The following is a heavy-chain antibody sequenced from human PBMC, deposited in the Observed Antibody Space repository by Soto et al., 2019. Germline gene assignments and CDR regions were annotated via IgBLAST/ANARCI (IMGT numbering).Heavy chain of an antibody. CDR3: ARAHVAGDFDY. D-gene: IGHD6-19*01. CDR2: IKQDGSEK. V-gene: IGHV3-7*03. J-gene: IGHJ4*02. CDR1: GFTFSSYW. Sequence: GGSLRLSCAAAGFTFSSYWMSWVRQAPGKGLEWVANIKQDGSEKYYVDSVKGRFTISRDNAKNSLYLQMNSLRAEDTAVYYCARAHVAGDFDYWGQGTLVPVSS.